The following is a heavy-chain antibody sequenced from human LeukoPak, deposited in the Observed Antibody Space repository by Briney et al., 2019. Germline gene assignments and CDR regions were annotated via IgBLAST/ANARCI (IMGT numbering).Heavy chain of an antibody. Sequence: GGSLRLSCAASGFTFSSYGMHWVRQAPGKGLEWVAVIWYDGSNKYYADSVKGRFTISRDNSKNTLYLQMNSLRVEDTAVYYCARAYSGSDIFDYWGQGTLVTVSS. CDR1: GFTFSSYG. CDR2: IWYDGSNK. J-gene: IGHJ4*02. V-gene: IGHV3-33*01. CDR3: ARAYSGSDIFDY. D-gene: IGHD1-26*01.